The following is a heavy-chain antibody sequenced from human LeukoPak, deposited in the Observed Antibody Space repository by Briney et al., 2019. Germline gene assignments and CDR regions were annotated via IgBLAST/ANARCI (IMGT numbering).Heavy chain of an antibody. D-gene: IGHD4-17*01. Sequence: GGSLRLSCAASGFTFSNAWMSWVRQAPGKGLEWVSYISSSGSTIYYADSVKGRFTISRDNAKNSLYLQMNSLRAEDTAVYYCARVAPYGDYLDYWGQGTLVTVSS. J-gene: IGHJ4*02. CDR3: ARVAPYGDYLDY. CDR1: GFTFSNAW. V-gene: IGHV3-11*01. CDR2: ISSSGSTI.